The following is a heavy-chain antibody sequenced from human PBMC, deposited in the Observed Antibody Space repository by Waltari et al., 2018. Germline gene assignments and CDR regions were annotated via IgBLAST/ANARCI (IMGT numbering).Heavy chain of an antibody. CDR1: GFTFSSYA. V-gene: IGHV3-23*01. Sequence: EVQLLESGGGLVQPGGSLRLSCAASGFTFSSYAMSWVRQAPGKGLEWVSAISGSGGSTYYADSVKGRFTISIDKSKNTLYLQMNSLRAEDTAVYYCAKVPLTDFWSGYYPFDYWGQGTLVTVSS. CDR3: AKVPLTDFWSGYYPFDY. D-gene: IGHD3-3*01. CDR2: ISGSGGST. J-gene: IGHJ4*02.